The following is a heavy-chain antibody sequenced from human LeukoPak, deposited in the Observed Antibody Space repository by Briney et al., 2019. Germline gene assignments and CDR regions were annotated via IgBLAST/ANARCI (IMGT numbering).Heavy chain of an antibody. Sequence: GESLKISCQASGYSFTGHWIGWVRQMPRKGLEWMGIIYPGDSDTRYSPSFQGQVTISADKSISTTYLQWSGLKASDTAMYYCARMQGDIVVVPAPEKYYYYYGMDVWGQGTTVTVSS. CDR1: GYSFTGHW. D-gene: IGHD2-2*01. CDR2: IYPGDSDT. CDR3: ARMQGDIVVVPAPEKYYYYYGMDV. V-gene: IGHV5-51*01. J-gene: IGHJ6*02.